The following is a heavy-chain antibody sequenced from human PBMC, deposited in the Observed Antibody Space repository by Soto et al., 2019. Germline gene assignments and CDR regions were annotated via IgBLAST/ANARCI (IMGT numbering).Heavy chain of an antibody. CDR3: ARSGIAVEYYYYAMDV. V-gene: IGHV3-30-3*01. J-gene: IGHJ6*02. D-gene: IGHD6-19*01. Sequence: QVQLVESGGGVVQPGRSLRLSCAASGFTFSSYAMHWVRQAPGKGLEWVAVISYDGSNKYYADSVKGRFTISRDNSKNTLYLQMNSLRAEHTAVYYCARSGIAVEYYYYAMDVWGQGTTVTVSS. CDR2: ISYDGSNK. CDR1: GFTFSSYA.